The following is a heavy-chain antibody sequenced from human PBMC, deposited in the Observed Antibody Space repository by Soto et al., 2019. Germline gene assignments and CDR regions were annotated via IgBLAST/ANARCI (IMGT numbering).Heavy chain of an antibody. V-gene: IGHV1-18*01. CDR1: GYTLTNYA. J-gene: IGHJ4*02. Sequence: ASVKVSCKASGYTLTNYAISWVRQAPGQGPEWMGWINTYNGNSNYAQKFQGRVTMTTDTSTNTAYMELRSLTSDDTAVYYCARDCTGGSCFCVYWGQGTLVTV. CDR2: INTYNGNS. D-gene: IGHD2-15*01. CDR3: ARDCTGGSCFCVY.